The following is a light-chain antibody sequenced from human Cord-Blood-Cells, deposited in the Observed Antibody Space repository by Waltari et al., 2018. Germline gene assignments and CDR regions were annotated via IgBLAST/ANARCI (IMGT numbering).Light chain of an antibody. CDR2: EGS. CDR3: CSYAGSSTL. V-gene: IGLV2-23*01. J-gene: IGLJ2*01. CDR1: SSDVGSYNL. Sequence: QSALTQPASVSGSPGRSITISCTGTSSDVGSYNLVSWDQQHPGKAPKLMIYEGSKRPSGVSNRFSGSKSGNTASLTISGLQAEDEADYYCCSYAGSSTLFGGGTKLTVL.